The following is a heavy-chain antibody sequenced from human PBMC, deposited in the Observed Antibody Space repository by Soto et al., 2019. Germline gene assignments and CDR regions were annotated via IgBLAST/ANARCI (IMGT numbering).Heavy chain of an antibody. Sequence: GGSLRLSCAASGFTSSSYAMSWVRQAPGKGLEWVSAISGSGGSTYYADSVKGRFTISRDNSKNTLYLQMNSLRAEDTAVYYCATLPGIQLWFDYWGQGTLVTVSS. J-gene: IGHJ4*02. CDR2: ISGSGGST. D-gene: IGHD5-18*01. CDR1: GFTSSSYA. CDR3: ATLPGIQLWFDY. V-gene: IGHV3-23*01.